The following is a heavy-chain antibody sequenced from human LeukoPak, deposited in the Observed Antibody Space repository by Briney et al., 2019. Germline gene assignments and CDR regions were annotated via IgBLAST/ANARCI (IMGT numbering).Heavy chain of an antibody. CDR3: ARLYCSSTRCYRSNRGWFDP. J-gene: IGHJ5*02. CDR1: GGSISSSSYY. D-gene: IGHD2-2*01. CDR2: RCDDGST. V-gene: IGHV4-30-2*01. Sequence: SETLSLTCTVSGGSISSSSYYWGWIRQPPGKGLEWIVFRCDDGSTYYNPSLKSRVTTSVNRSKNQFSLKLSSVPAADTAVYYCARLYCSSTRCYRSNRGWFDPWGQGTLVTVCS.